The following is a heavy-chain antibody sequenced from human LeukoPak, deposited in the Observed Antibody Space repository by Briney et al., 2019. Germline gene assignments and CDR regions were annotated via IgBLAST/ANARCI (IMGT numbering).Heavy chain of an antibody. V-gene: IGHV4-34*01. D-gene: IGHD7-27*01. J-gene: IGHJ4*02. Sequence: PSETLSLTCAVYGGSFSGYYWSWIRQPPGKGLEWIGEINHSGSTNYNPSLKSRVTISVDTSKNQFSLKLSSVTAADTAVYYCAVGNPGDDYWGQGTLVTVSS. CDR3: AVGNPGDDY. CDR1: GGSFSGYY. CDR2: INHSGST.